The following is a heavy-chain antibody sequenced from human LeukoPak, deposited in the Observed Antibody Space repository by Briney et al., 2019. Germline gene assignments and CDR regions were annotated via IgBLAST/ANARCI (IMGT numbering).Heavy chain of an antibody. V-gene: IGHV1-18*01. Sequence: GASVKVSCKASGYTFTSYGISWVRQAPGQGLEWMGWISAYNGNTNYAQKLQGRVTMTTDTSTSTAYMELRSLRSDDTAVYYCARDDSYDPTDAFDIWGQGTMVTVSS. CDR2: ISAYNGNT. D-gene: IGHD5-12*01. CDR3: ARDDSYDPTDAFDI. J-gene: IGHJ3*02. CDR1: GYTFTSYG.